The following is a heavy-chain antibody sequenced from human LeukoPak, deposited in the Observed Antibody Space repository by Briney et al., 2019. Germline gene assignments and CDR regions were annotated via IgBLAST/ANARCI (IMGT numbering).Heavy chain of an antibody. Sequence: GGSLRLSCAASGFTFGSYSMNWVRQAPGKGLEWVSSISSSSSYIYYADSVKGRFTISRDNAKNSLYLQMNSLRAEDTAVYYCARALDYYDSSGLGDWGQGTLVTVSS. V-gene: IGHV3-21*01. D-gene: IGHD3-22*01. CDR1: GFTFGSYS. CDR2: ISSSSSYI. J-gene: IGHJ4*02. CDR3: ARALDYYDSSGLGD.